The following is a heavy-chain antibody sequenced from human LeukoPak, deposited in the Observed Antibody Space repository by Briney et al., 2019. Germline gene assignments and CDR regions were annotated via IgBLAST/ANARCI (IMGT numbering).Heavy chain of an antibody. D-gene: IGHD3-22*01. CDR2: ISSSSTTI. J-gene: IGHJ4*02. CDR3: ARERRSYYDSRDFDY. CDR1: GFTFSSYT. V-gene: IGHV3-48*01. Sequence: GGSLRLSCAASGFTFSSYTMNWVRQAPGKGLEWVSYISSSSTTIYYADSVKGRFTISRDNSKNTLYLQMNSLRAEDTAVYYCARERRSYYDSRDFDYWGQGTLVTVSS.